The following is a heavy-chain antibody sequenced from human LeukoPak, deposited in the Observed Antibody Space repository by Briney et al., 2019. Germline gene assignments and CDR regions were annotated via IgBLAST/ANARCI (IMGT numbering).Heavy chain of an antibody. D-gene: IGHD6-13*01. CDR3: ATLGGSSSWSYDY. CDR1: GGSFSGYY. J-gene: IGHJ4*02. CDR2: INHSGST. Sequence: SETLSVTCAVYGGSFSGYYWSWIRQPPGKGLEWIGEINHSGSTNYNPSLKSRVTISVDTSKNQFSLKLSSVTAADTAVYYCATLGGSSSWSYDYWGQGTLVTVSS. V-gene: IGHV4-34*01.